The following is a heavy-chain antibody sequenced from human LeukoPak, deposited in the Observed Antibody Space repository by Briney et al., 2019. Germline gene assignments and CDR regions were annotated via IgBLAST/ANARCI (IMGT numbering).Heavy chain of an antibody. V-gene: IGHV3-30*18. Sequence: GRSLRLSCAASGFTFSSYGMHWVRQAPGKGLEWVAVISYDGSNKYYADSVKGRFTISRGDSKNTLYLQMNSLRAEDTAVYYCAKDWEMATILSGIDYWGQGTLVTVSS. CDR3: AKDWEMATILSGIDY. CDR1: GFTFSSYG. CDR2: ISYDGSNK. J-gene: IGHJ4*02. D-gene: IGHD5-24*01.